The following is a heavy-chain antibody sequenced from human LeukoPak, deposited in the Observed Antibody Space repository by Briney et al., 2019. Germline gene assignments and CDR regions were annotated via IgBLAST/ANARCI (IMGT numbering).Heavy chain of an antibody. CDR2: IYYSGST. CDR3: ARGGVYFDY. J-gene: IGHJ4*02. Sequence: SETLSLTCTVFGGSISSSSYYWGWIRQPPGKGLEWIGSIYYSGSTYYNPSLKSRVTISVDTSKNQFSLKLSSVTAADTAVYYCARGGVYFDYWGQGTLVTVSS. CDR1: GGSISSSSYY. V-gene: IGHV4-39*07.